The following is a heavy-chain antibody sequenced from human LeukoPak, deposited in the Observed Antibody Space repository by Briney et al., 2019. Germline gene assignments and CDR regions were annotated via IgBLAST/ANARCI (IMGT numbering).Heavy chain of an antibody. V-gene: IGHV1-69*01. D-gene: IGHD4-17*01. J-gene: IGHJ4*02. Sequence: GSSVKVSYKASGGTFSSYAISWVRQAPGQGLEWMGGIIPIFGTANYAQKSQGRVTITADESTSTAYMELSSLRSEDTAVYYCARDRMTTVTNFDYWGQGTLVTVSS. CDR1: GGTFSSYA. CDR3: ARDRMTTVTNFDY. CDR2: IIPIFGTA.